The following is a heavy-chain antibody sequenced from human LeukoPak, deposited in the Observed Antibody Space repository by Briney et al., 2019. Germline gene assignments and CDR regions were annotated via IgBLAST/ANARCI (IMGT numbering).Heavy chain of an antibody. CDR2: ITSSGSSM. CDR1: GFTFSGYS. V-gene: IGHV3-21*03. J-gene: IGHJ3*01. Sequence: GALRLSCAGSGFTFSGYSLNWVRQAPGKGLEWVSSITSSGSSMYYADSVKGRFTISRDNAESSVYLQMNSLRVNDTGLYYCTRDIDDVLTGDDAFDVWGQGTVVTVSS. CDR3: TRDIDDVLTGDDAFDV. D-gene: IGHD3-9*01.